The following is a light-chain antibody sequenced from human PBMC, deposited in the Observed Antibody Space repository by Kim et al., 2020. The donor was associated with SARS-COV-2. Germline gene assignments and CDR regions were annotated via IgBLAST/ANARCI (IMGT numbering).Light chain of an antibody. CDR2: EVS. CDR1: HSAVGRYDR. J-gene: IGLJ2*01. V-gene: IGLV2-18*02. Sequence: GQSVTITCTGHHSAVGRYDRVSWYQQSPGSAPKLIIYEVSNRPSGVPDHFSASRSGNTASLTISGLQAEDESDYYCSSYTSLTTVIFGGGTQLTVL. CDR3: SSYTSLTTVI.